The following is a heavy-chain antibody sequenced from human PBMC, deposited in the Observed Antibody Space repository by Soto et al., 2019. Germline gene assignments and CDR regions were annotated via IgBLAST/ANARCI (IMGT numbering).Heavy chain of an antibody. CDR3: AREPTTAGTVNGFDP. J-gene: IGHJ5*02. Sequence: VQLQESGPGLVKPSETLSLICTVSGGSISSDYLSWIRQPAGEGLEWIGRVYTSGYSNSNPSLKSRVTMSVDTSKKQFSLNLSSVTAADTAVYYCAREPTTAGTVNGFDPWGQGTLVTVSS. CDR1: GGSISSDY. V-gene: IGHV4-4*07. D-gene: IGHD6-13*01. CDR2: VYTSGYS.